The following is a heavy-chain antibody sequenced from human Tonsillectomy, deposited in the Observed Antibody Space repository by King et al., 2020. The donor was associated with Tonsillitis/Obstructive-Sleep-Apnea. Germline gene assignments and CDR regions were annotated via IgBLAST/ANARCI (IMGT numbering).Heavy chain of an antibody. CDR1: GFTFSDAW. J-gene: IGHJ4*02. CDR3: IWDTLMVNNFHY. CDR2: IKSKGGGGTT. V-gene: IGHV3-15*07. D-gene: IGHD2-8*01. Sequence: VQLVESGGGLVKPGGSLRLSCAASGFTFSDAWMNWVRQVPGKGLEWVGRIKSKGGGGTTDYAAPVKGRFTLSRDDSKNTLFLQMNSLRAEDTAVYYCIWDTLMVNNFHYWGQGTLVTVSS.